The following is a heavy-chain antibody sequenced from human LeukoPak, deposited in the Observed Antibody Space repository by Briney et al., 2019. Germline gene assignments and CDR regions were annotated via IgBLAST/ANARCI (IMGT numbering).Heavy chain of an antibody. CDR1: GFTFSSYW. Sequence: PGGSLRLSCAASGFTFSSYWMSWVRQAPGKGLEWVANIKQDGSEKYYVDSVKGRFTTSRDNAKNSLYLQMNSLRAEDTAVYYCASYYYDSSGYYGLDYWGQGTLVTVSS. J-gene: IGHJ4*02. D-gene: IGHD3-22*01. CDR3: ASYYYDSSGYYGLDY. CDR2: IKQDGSEK. V-gene: IGHV3-7*01.